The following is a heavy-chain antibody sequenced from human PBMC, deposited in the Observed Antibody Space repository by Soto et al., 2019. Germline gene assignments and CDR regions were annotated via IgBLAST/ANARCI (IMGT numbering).Heavy chain of an antibody. V-gene: IGHV5-10-1*01. J-gene: IGHJ5*02. CDR1: GYSFTSYW. CDR3: ARSRGDSFYWFDP. CDR2: IDPSDSYT. D-gene: IGHD4-17*01. Sequence: ESLKISCKGSGYSFTSYWISWVRQMPGKGLEWMGRIDPSDSYTNYSPSFQGHVTISADKSISTAYLQWSSLKASDTAMYYCARSRGDSFYWFDPWGQGTLVTVSS.